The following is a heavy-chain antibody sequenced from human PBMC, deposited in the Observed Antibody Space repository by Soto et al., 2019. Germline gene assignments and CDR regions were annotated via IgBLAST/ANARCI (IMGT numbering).Heavy chain of an antibody. CDR1: GFTFSSYG. CDR2: ISYDGSNK. V-gene: IGHV3-30*18. CDR3: AKEGLYCSGGSCYPLYFDY. J-gene: IGHJ4*02. Sequence: PGGSLRLSCAASGFTFSSYGMHWVRQAPGKGLEWVAVISYDGSNKYYADSVKGRFTISRDNSKNTLYLQMNSLRAEDTAVYYCAKEGLYCSGGSCYPLYFDYWGQGTLVTVS. D-gene: IGHD2-15*01.